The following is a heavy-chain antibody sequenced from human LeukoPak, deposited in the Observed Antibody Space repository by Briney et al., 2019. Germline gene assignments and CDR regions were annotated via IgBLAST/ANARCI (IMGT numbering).Heavy chain of an antibody. V-gene: IGHV3-21*01. CDR2: ISSSSSYI. CDR1: GFTFSSYS. CDR3: ARSWGAAYYYYMDV. Sequence: GGSLRLSCAASGFTFSSYSMNWVRQAPGKGLEWVSSISSSSSYIYYADSVKGRFTISRDNAKNSLYLQMNTLRVEDTAVYYCARSWGAAYYYYMDVWGKGTTVTVSS. J-gene: IGHJ6*03. D-gene: IGHD3-16*01.